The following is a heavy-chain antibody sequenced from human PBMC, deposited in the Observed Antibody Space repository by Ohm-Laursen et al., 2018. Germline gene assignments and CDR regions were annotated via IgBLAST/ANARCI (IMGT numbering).Heavy chain of an antibody. CDR3: ARDGRRFGPLYYFDY. CDR1: GFTFSSYW. D-gene: IGHD3-10*01. Sequence: GSLRLSCAASGFTFSSYWMSWVRQAPGKGLEWVANIKQDGSEKYYVDSVKGRFTISRDNAKNSLYLQMNSLRAEDTAVYYCARDGRRFGPLYYFDYWGQGTLVTVSS. V-gene: IGHV3-7*01. J-gene: IGHJ4*02. CDR2: IKQDGSEK.